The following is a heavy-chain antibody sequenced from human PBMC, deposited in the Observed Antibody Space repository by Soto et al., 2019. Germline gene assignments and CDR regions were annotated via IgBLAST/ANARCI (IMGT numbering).Heavy chain of an antibody. D-gene: IGHD3-10*01. J-gene: IGHJ5*02. CDR2: IKQDGSEK. CDR3: ARSRGVTMVRGVPPKHNWFDP. Sequence: EVQLVESGGGLVQPGGSLRLSCAASGFTFSSYWMSWVRQAPGKGLEWVANIKQDGSEKYYVDSVKGRFTISRDNAKNSLYLQMNSLRAEDTAVYYCARSRGVTMVRGVPPKHNWFDPWGQGTLVTVSS. V-gene: IGHV3-7*01. CDR1: GFTFSSYW.